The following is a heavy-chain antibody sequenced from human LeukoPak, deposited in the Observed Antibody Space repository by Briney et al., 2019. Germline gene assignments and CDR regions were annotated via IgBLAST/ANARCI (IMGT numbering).Heavy chain of an antibody. CDR3: ARIITMVRGVIVYYFDY. Sequence: KPSETLSLTCAVYGGSFSGYYWSWIRQPPGKGLEWIGEINHSGSTNYNPSLKSRVTISVDTSKNQFSLKPSSVTAADTAVYYCARIITMVRGVIVYYFDYWGQGTLVTVSS. CDR2: INHSGST. J-gene: IGHJ4*02. CDR1: GGSFSGYY. D-gene: IGHD3-10*01. V-gene: IGHV4-34*01.